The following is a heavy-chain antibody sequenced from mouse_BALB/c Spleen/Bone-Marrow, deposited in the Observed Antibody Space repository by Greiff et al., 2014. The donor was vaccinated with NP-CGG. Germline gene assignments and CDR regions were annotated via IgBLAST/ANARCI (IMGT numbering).Heavy chain of an antibody. CDR2: INPDSSTI. V-gene: IGHV4-1*02. CDR1: GFDFSGFW. Sequence: VQLKQSGGGLVQPGGSLKLSCAASGFDFSGFWMGWDRQAPGKGLEWIGEINPDSSTINYTPSLKDRFIISRDNAKNTLYLQMSKVRSEDTALYYCARLGYYGGFAYWGQGTLVTVSA. D-gene: IGHD2-3*01. J-gene: IGHJ3*01. CDR3: ARLGYYGGFAY.